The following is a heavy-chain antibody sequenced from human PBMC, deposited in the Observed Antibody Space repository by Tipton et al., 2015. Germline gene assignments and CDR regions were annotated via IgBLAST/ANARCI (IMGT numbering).Heavy chain of an antibody. CDR1: GGSFSTYY. CDR3: ACGSPRGQPDY. V-gene: IGHV4-34*01. D-gene: IGHD3-10*01. J-gene: IGHJ4*02. Sequence: TLSLTCAVSGGSFSTYYWSWIRQPPGKGLEWIAEITHSGSTNYNPSLKSRVTISVDTSKNQFSLKLTSVTAADTAVYFCACGSPRGQPDYWGQGSLVTVSS. CDR2: ITHSGST.